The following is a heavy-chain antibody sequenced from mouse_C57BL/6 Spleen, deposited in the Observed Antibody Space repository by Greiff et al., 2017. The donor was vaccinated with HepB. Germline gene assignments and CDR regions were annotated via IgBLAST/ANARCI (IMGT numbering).Heavy chain of an antibody. CDR3: ARHESLYDYDDEIGFAY. Sequence: QVQLQQSGAELVKPGASVKLSCKASGYTFTEYTIHWVKQRSGQGLEWIGWFYPGSGSIKYNEKFKDKATLTADKSSSTVYMELSRLTSEDSAVYFCARHESLYDYDDEIGFAYWGQGTLVTVSA. V-gene: IGHV1-62-2*01. CDR1: GYTFTEYT. CDR2: FYPGSGSI. J-gene: IGHJ3*01. D-gene: IGHD2-4*01.